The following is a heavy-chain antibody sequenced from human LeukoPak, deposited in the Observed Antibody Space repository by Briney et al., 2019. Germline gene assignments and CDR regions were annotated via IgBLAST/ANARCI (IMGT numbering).Heavy chain of an antibody. V-gene: IGHV1-8*01. CDR3: ARVEPGGWYSVY. D-gene: IGHD6-19*01. J-gene: IGHJ4*02. Sequence: ASVKVSCKASGYTFTSYDINWVRQATGQGLEWMGWMNPNSGNTGYAQKFQGRVTMTRNTSISTAYRELSSLRSEDTAVYYCARVEPGGWYSVYWGQGTLVTVSS. CDR2: MNPNSGNT. CDR1: GYTFTSYD.